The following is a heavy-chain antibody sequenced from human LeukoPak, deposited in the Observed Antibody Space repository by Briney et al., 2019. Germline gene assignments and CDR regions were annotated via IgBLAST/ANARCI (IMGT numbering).Heavy chain of an antibody. J-gene: IGHJ6*02. CDR3: ARGGYSSGWYVGLFELGDYYYYGMDV. CDR2: INPNSGGT. CDR1: GYTFTGYY. V-gene: IGHV1-2*02. D-gene: IGHD6-19*01. Sequence: ASVKVSCKASGYTFTGYYMHWVRQAPGQGLEWMGWINPNSGGTNYAQKFQGRVTMTRDTSISTAYMELSRLRSDDTAVYYCARGGYSSGWYVGLFELGDYYYYGMDVWGQGTTVTVSS.